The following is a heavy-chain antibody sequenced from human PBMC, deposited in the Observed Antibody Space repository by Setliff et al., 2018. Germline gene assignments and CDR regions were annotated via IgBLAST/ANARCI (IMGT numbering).Heavy chain of an antibody. V-gene: IGHV1-69*05. CDR1: GDSFNNYA. CDR2: TIPMFGST. CDR3: VREGVDTRSSTDYRYYMDV. D-gene: IGHD5-18*01. J-gene: IGHJ6*03. Sequence: ASVKVSCKASGDSFNNYAISWVRQAPGQGLEWMGGTIPMFGSTSYAQKFQGRVTIITDESTTTAYMELSSLGSEDTAVYYCVREGVDTRSSTDYRYYMDVWGKGTTVTVS.